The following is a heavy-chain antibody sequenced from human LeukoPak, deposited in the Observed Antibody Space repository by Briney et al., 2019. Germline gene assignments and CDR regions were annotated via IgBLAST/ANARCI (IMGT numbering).Heavy chain of an antibody. V-gene: IGHV4-31*03. CDR1: GASISSGGYY. CDR2: IYYSGST. J-gene: IGHJ4*02. CDR3: ARASRIIITFGEVAYFDY. Sequence: SQTLSLTCSVSGASISSGGYYWSWIRQLPGKGLEWIVYIYYSGSTYYNPSLKSRVTISVDTSKNQFSLKLSSVTAADTAVYYCARASRIIITFGEVAYFDYWGQGALVTVSS. D-gene: IGHD3-16*01.